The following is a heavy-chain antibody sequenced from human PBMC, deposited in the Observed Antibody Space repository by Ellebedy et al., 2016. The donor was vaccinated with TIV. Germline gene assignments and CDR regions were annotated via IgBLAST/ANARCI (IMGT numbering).Heavy chain of an antibody. CDR2: ISAYDGNR. D-gene: IGHD5-18*01. CDR1: GYTFSSYG. CDR3: ARLYSNLIGDN. J-gene: IGHJ4*02. V-gene: IGHV1-18*01. Sequence: ASVKVSCXASGYTFSSYGITWVRQAPGQGLEWMGWISAYDGNRNYVQKLQGRVTMTTDTSTRTAYMELRSLRSDDTAVYYCARLYSNLIGDNWGQGTLVTVSS.